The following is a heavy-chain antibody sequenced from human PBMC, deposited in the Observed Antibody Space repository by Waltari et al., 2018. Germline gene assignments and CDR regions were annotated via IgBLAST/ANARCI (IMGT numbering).Heavy chain of an antibody. CDR3: LRNPGH. CDR2: VHHSGGN. Sequence: QVHLQESGPGLVKPSETLSLTCTFPGGSMSGYYWNWIRQPPGKELEWIGCVHHSGGNKYNPSLMSRATISLDMSTNQFSLKLSSVTAADTAVYYCLRNPGHWGQEIMVTVSS. CDR1: GGSMSGYY. V-gene: IGHV4-59*01. J-gene: IGHJ4*02.